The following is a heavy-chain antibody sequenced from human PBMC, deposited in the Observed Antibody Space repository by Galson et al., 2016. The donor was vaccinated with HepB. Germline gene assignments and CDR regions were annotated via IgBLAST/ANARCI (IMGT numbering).Heavy chain of an antibody. J-gene: IGHJ6*02. CDR3: ARGGKRDEGDFYGMDV. CDR2: IWHDGSNK. Sequence: SLRLSCAASEFTFSTYGMHWVRQAPGKGLEWVALIWHDGSNKYYADSVKGRFTISRDNSKNTLYLQMNSLKVEDTAVYYCARGGKRDEGDFYGMDVWGQGTTVTVSS. V-gene: IGHV3-33*01. CDR1: EFTFSTYG. D-gene: IGHD3-16*01.